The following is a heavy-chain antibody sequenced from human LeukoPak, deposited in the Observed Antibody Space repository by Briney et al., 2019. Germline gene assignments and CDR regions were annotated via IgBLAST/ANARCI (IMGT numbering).Heavy chain of an antibody. Sequence: GGSLRLSCAASGFTFSSYAMHWVRQAPGKGLEWVAVISYDGSNKYYADSVKGRFAISRDNSKNTLYPQMNSLRAEDTAVYYCARTGQEKGYFDYWGQGTLVTVSS. J-gene: IGHJ4*02. CDR3: ARTGQEKGYFDY. CDR1: GFTFSSYA. V-gene: IGHV3-30*09. CDR2: ISYDGSNK.